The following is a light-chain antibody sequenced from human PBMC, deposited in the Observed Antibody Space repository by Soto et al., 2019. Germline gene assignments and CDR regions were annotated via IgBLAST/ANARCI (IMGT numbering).Light chain of an antibody. CDR3: QQRSNWPGT. J-gene: IGKJ1*01. V-gene: IGKV3-11*01. CDR2: DAF. Sequence: EIVLTQSPGTLSLSPGERATLSCRASQSVSNALAWYQHQPGQAPRLLIFDAFKRATGIPARFSGSGSGTDFTLTISSLEPEDFVLYYCQQRSNWPGTFGQGTKVEIK. CDR1: QSVSNA.